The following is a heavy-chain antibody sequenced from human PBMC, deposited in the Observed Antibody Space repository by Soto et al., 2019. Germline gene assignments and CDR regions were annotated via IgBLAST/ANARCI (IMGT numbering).Heavy chain of an antibody. D-gene: IGHD3-16*01. CDR2: IYHSGST. Sequence: SETLSLTCAVSGDSISRSYWWSWVRQFPGKGLEWIGVIYHSGSTTYNPSLQSRATISVDTSTNQFSLNLRSVTAADTAVYYCARGGDTTKVDYWGQGTLVTVSS. CDR3: ARGGDTTKVDY. CDR1: GDSISRSYW. J-gene: IGHJ4*02. V-gene: IGHV4-4*02.